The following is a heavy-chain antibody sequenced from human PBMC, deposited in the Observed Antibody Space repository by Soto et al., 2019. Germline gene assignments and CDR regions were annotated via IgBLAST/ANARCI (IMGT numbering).Heavy chain of an antibody. Sequence: GGSLRLSCAASGFTFSSYSMNWVRQAPGKGLEWVSSISSSSSYIYYADSVKGRFTISRDNAKNSLYLQMNSLRAKDTAVYYCARSGVWSGFYYYGMDVWGQGTTVTVSS. CDR1: GFTFSSYS. CDR2: ISSSSSYI. D-gene: IGHD3-3*01. J-gene: IGHJ6*02. V-gene: IGHV3-21*01. CDR3: ARSGVWSGFYYYGMDV.